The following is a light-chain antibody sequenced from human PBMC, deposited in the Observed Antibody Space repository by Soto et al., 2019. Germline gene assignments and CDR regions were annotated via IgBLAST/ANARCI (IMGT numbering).Light chain of an antibody. V-gene: IGLV1-36*01. CDR1: SSNIGNNA. Sequence: QSVLTQPPSVSAAPRQRVTISCSGSSSNIGNNAVNWYQQLPRKAPKLLIYYDDLLPSGVSDRFSGSKSGTSASLAISGLQSEDEADYYCAAWDDSLNGPVFGGGTKLTVL. J-gene: IGLJ2*01. CDR2: YDD. CDR3: AAWDDSLNGPV.